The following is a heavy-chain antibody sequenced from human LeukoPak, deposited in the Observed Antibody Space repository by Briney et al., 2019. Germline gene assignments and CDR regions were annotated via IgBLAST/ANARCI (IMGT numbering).Heavy chain of an antibody. Sequence: SQTLSLTCAICGDIVPSNSGAWNWIRQSPSRALEWLGRTYYRSKWYNDYALSVKSRITINPDTSKNQFSLQLNSVTSEDTAVYYCARVTTTTLSDWGQGTLVTVSS. CDR3: ARVTTTTLSD. CDR2: TYYRSKWYN. D-gene: IGHD5-24*01. V-gene: IGHV6-1*01. J-gene: IGHJ4*02. CDR1: GDIVPSNSGA.